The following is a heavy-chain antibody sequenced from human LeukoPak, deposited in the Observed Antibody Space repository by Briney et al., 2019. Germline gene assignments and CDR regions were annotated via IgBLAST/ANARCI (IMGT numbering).Heavy chain of an antibody. CDR3: ARGRQLPY. CDR1: GGSFSGYY. Sequence: SETLSLTCAVYGGSFSGYYWSWIRQPPGKGLEWIGEINHSGSTNYNPSLKSRVTISVDTSKNQFSLKLSSVTAADTAVYYCARGRQLPYWGQGTLVPSPQ. V-gene: IGHV4-34*01. CDR2: INHSGST. J-gene: IGHJ4*02. D-gene: IGHD1-26*01.